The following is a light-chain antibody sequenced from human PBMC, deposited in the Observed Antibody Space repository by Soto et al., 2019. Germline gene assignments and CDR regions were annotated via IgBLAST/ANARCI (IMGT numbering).Light chain of an antibody. J-gene: IGLJ2*01. CDR3: QSYDSSLSGPV. V-gene: IGLV1-40*01. CDR2: DNS. CDR1: SSNIGADHD. Sequence: QSVLTQPPSVSGAPGQRVTISCTGSSSNIGADHDVHWYQQLPGTEHWYQQLPGTAPKLLIYDNSNRPSGVPDRFSASKSGTSASLAITGLQAEDEADYYCQSYDSSLSGPVFGGGTQLTVL.